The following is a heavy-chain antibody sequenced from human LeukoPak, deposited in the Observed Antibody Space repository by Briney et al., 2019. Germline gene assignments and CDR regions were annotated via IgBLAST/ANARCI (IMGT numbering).Heavy chain of an antibody. CDR1: GFIFSNYW. CDR3: ARGTDYDASGYVGY. D-gene: IGHD3-22*01. Sequence: GGSLRLSCAASGFIFSNYWMTWVRQTPGKGLEWVANVEQDGSEKDYVDSVKGRFTISRDNAKNSLYLQMNSLRAEDTGVYYCARGTDYDASGYVGYWGQGTLVTVSS. V-gene: IGHV3-7*03. CDR2: VEQDGSEK. J-gene: IGHJ4*02.